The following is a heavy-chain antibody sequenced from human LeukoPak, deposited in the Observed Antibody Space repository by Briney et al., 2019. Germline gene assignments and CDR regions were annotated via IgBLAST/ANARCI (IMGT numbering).Heavy chain of an antibody. Sequence: ASVKVSCKASGYTFTGYYMHWVRQARGQGLEWMGWINPNSGGTNYAQKFQGRVTMTRDTSISTAYMELSRLRSDDTAVYYCARLTTSSGWYIDYWGQGTLVTVSS. D-gene: IGHD6-19*01. CDR1: GYTFTGYY. V-gene: IGHV1-2*02. CDR3: ARLTTSSGWYIDY. CDR2: INPNSGGT. J-gene: IGHJ4*02.